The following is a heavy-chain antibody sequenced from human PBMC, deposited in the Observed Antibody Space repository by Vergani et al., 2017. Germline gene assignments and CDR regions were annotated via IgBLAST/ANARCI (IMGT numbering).Heavy chain of an antibody. CDR3: AKSCVPAGGYYYYMDV. CDR1: GFTFSSYA. Sequence: EVQLLESGGGLVQPGGSLRLSCAASGFTFSSYAMSWVRQAPGKGLEWVSVIYSGGSSTYYADSVKGRFTISRDNSKNTLYLQMNSLRAEDTAVYYCAKSCVPAGGYYYYMDVWGKGTTVTVSS. CDR2: IYSGGSST. J-gene: IGHJ6*03. D-gene: IGHD2-2*01. V-gene: IGHV3-23*03.